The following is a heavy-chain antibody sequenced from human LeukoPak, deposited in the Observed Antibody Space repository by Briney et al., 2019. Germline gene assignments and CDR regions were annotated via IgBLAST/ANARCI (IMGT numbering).Heavy chain of an antibody. V-gene: IGHV3-30*02. CDR1: GFIFSSYG. D-gene: IGHD6-19*01. CDR3: AKEVYRSGWYGGRFDY. CDR2: IRDDGSNK. Sequence: PGRSLRLSCAASGFIFSSYGMHWVRQAPGKGLEWVTFIRDDGSNKYYADSVKGRFTISRDNSKNTLYLQMNSLRAEDTAVYYCAKEVYRSGWYGGRFDYWGQGTLVTVSS. J-gene: IGHJ4*02.